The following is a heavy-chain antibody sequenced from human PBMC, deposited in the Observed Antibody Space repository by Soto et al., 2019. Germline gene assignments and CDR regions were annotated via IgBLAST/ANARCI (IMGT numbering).Heavy chain of an antibody. V-gene: IGHV1-69*01. CDR1: GGTFSSYA. CDR3: ARGKPYYYDSSGYYSGVY. J-gene: IGHJ4*02. D-gene: IGHD3-22*01. Sequence: QVQLVQSGVEVKKPGSSVKVSCKASGGTFSSYAISWVRQSPGQGLEWMGGIIPIFGTANYAQKFQGRVTITADESTSTAYMELSSLRSEDTGVYYCARGKPYYYDSSGYYSGVYWGQGTLVTVSS. CDR2: IIPIFGTA.